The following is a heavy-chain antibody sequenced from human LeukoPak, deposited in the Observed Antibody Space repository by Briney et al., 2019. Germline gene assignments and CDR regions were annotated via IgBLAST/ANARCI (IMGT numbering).Heavy chain of an antibody. J-gene: IGHJ5*02. CDR2: LSTSTTFI. V-gene: IGHV3-11*03. Sequence: KPSETLSLTCAVYGGSFSGYYWSWIRQAPGKGLEWVSYLSTSTTFINYADSVRGRFTISRDNAKNSLYLQMNSLRAEDTAVYYCARSPDVVETWFDLWGQGTLVTVSS. CDR1: GGSFSGYY. D-gene: IGHD2-21*01. CDR3: ARSPDVVETWFDL.